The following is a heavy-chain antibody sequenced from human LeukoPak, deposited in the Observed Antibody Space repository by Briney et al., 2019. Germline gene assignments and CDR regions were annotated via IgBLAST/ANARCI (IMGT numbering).Heavy chain of an antibody. V-gene: IGHV3-7*01. Sequence: GGSLRLSCAASGFTFSSYWMSWVRQAPGKGLEWVANIKQDGSEKYYVDSVKGRFTISRDNAKNSLYLQMNSLRAEDTAVYYCAKDQKRGYSYGYLFYYYYMDVWGKGTTVTISS. CDR2: IKQDGSEK. D-gene: IGHD5-18*01. J-gene: IGHJ6*03. CDR1: GFTFSSYW. CDR3: AKDQKRGYSYGYLFYYYYMDV.